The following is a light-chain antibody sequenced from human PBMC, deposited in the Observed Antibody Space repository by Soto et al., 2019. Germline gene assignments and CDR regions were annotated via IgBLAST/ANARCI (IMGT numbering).Light chain of an antibody. V-gene: IGLV2-8*01. Sequence: QSALTQPPSASGSPGQSVAISCTGTTSDIGGYNYVSWYQQHPGKAPKLMIYEVNKRPSGVPDRFSGSKSGNTASLTVSGLQAEDEADYNCSSHRGNSPYVFGTGTKVTVL. CDR1: TSDIGGYNY. CDR2: EVN. CDR3: SSHRGNSPYV. J-gene: IGLJ1*01.